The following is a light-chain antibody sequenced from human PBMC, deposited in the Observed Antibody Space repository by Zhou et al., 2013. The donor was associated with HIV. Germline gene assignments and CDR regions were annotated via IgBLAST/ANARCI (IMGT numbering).Light chain of an antibody. V-gene: IGKV3D-11*02. Sequence: EIVMTQSPATLSVSPGERATLSCRASQSVSSNLAWYQQKPGQAPRLLIYDAANRATGIPARFSGSGSGTDFTLTISSLQPEDFALYYCQQRSNWQFSFGPGTKIEIK. CDR2: DAA. CDR1: QSVSSN. CDR3: QQRSNWQFS. J-gene: IGKJ3*01.